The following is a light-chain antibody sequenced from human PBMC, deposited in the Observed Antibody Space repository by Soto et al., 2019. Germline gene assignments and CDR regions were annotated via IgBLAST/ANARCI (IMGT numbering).Light chain of an antibody. J-gene: IGKJ5*01. CDR3: QQYNNWPPIT. V-gene: IGKV3D-15*01. CDR1: QSVSSN. Sequence: EIVMTHSPATLSVSPGERASLSCRTSQSVSSNLAWYQQKLGQAPRLLIYDASTRATGIPARFSGSGSGTEFILTISSLQSEDFGVYYCQQYNNWPPITFGQGTRLEIK. CDR2: DAS.